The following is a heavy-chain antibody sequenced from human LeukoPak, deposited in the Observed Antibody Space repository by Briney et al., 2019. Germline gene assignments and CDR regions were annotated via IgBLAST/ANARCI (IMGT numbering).Heavy chain of an antibody. CDR2: TYYRSKWYN. CDR3: ARDLTYYYGSGSPSPYYYGMDV. CDR1: GDSVSSNSAA. J-gene: IGHJ6*02. Sequence: SQTLSLTCAISGDSVSSNSAAWNWIRQSPSRGLEWLGRTYYRSKWYNDYAVSVKSRITINPDTSKNQFSLQLNSVTPEDTAVYYCARDLTYYYGSGSPSPYYYGMDVWGQGTTVTVSS. V-gene: IGHV6-1*01. D-gene: IGHD3-10*01.